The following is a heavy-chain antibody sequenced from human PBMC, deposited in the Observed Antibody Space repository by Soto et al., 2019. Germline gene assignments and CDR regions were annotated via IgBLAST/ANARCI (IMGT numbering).Heavy chain of an antibody. V-gene: IGHV3-23*01. J-gene: IGHJ4*02. CDR1: GFTFDTYA. Sequence: EVQLLESGGGLVQPGGSLRVSCAASGFTFDTYAMSWVRQAPGKGLDWVSGVSGGGDITYYADSVKGRFTISRDNSKNTLHLQMNSLRAKDTAVYYCAKDSGTSWIRLIDYWGQGTLVTVSS. D-gene: IGHD6-13*01. CDR3: AKDSGTSWIRLIDY. CDR2: VSGGGDIT.